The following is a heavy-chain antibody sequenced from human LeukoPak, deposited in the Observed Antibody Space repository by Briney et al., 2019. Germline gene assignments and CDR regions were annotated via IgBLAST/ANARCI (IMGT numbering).Heavy chain of an antibody. CDR2: ISAYNGNT. CDR1: GYTFTSYG. D-gene: IGHD3-9*01. J-gene: IGHJ4*02. CDR3: ARLDWLLYDFDY. Sequence: ASVKVSCKASGYTFTSYGISWVRQAPGQGLEWMGWISAYNGNTNYAQKLQGRVTTTTDTSTSTAYMELRSLRSDDTAVYYRARLDWLLYDFDYWGQGTLVTVSP. V-gene: IGHV1-18*01.